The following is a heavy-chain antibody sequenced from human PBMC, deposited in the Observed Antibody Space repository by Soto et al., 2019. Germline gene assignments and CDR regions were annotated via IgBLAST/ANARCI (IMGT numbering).Heavy chain of an antibody. Sequence: ASVKVSCKASGYTFTGYYMHWVRQAPGQGLEWMGWINPNSGGTNYAQKFQGRVTMTRDTSKNQFSLKLSSVTAADTAVYYCASQHSGYDIDYWGQGTLVTVSS. J-gene: IGHJ4*02. CDR3: ASQHSGYDIDY. D-gene: IGHD5-12*01. CDR2: INPNSGGT. CDR1: GYTFTGYY. V-gene: IGHV1-2*02.